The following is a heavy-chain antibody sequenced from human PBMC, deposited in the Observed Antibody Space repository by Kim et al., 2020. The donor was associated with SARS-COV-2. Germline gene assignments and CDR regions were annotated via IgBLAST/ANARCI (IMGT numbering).Heavy chain of an antibody. CDR1: GGSIHCSS. CDR2: IFYRGST. J-gene: IGHJ2*01. Sequence: SAPLSLPCPVSGGSIHCSSFLLLLHPPGKGLEWIGYIFYRGSTNYNPSLKSRVTISVDTSKNQFSLNLRSVTAADTAVFYCARVESGRRYFDLWGRGTLVSASS. V-gene: IGHV4-59*01. D-gene: IGHD3-3*01. CDR3: ARVESGRRYFDL.